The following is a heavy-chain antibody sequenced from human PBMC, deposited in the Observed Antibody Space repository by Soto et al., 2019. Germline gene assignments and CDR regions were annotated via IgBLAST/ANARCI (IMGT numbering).Heavy chain of an antibody. CDR3: VRGGGGYGNGTIDY. D-gene: IGHD5-18*01. CDR1: GGSISNYY. CDR2: IFYIGTT. Sequence: PSETLSLTCTVSGGSISNYYWSWVRQSPGKGLEWIGYIFYIGTTNYNPSLKSRVTISLDTSKNQFSLKLRSVTAADTAVYYCVRGGGGYGNGTIDYWRQRTLVTVSS. V-gene: IGHV4-59*01. J-gene: IGHJ4*02.